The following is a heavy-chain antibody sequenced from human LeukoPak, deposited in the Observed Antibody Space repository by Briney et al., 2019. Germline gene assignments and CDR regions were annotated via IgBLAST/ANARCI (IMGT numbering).Heavy chain of an antibody. CDR2: IWYDGHNK. D-gene: IGHD2-21*01. Sequence: PGGSLRLSCVASGFSFSKYGMHWVRQAPGKGLQLLAIIWYDGHNKYYADSVKGRFTISRDNSKNTLFLEMNDLKAEDTAVYYCAREWGLIAVAGGPGYWGQGTLVTVSS. CDR3: AREWGLIAVAGGPGY. CDR1: GFSFSKYG. J-gene: IGHJ4*02. V-gene: IGHV3-33*01.